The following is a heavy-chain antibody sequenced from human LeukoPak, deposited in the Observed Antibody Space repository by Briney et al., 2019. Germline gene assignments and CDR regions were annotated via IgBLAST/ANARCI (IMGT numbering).Heavy chain of an antibody. Sequence: GGSLRLSCAASGFTFSSYGMHWVRQAPGKGLEWVAVIWYDGSNKYYADSVKGRFTISRDNSKNTLYLQMNSLRAEDTAVYHCARDQVEYQLSTLDLDYWGQGTLVTVSS. CDR1: GFTFSSYG. V-gene: IGHV3-33*01. CDR3: ARDQVEYQLSTLDLDY. D-gene: IGHD2-2*01. J-gene: IGHJ4*02. CDR2: IWYDGSNK.